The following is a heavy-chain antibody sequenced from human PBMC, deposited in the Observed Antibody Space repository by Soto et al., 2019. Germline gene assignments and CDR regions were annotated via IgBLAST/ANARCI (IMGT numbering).Heavy chain of an antibody. CDR3: ATVFDL. CDR2: IDTDGGGT. CDR1: GFTLGSHR. V-gene: IGHV3-74*01. J-gene: IGHJ5*02. Sequence: DVQLVESGGGLVQPGGSLRVSCAASGFTLGSHRIHWVRQPPGKGLEWVSRIDTDGGGTSYADSVKGRFTISTDNAKNAGYLQRNGRRAEDTAVYYCATVFDLWGQGTLVTVSS.